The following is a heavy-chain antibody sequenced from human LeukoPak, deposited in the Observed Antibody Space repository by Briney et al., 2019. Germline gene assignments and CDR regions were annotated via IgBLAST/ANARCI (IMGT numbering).Heavy chain of an antibody. CDR2: ISYSGST. Sequence: SETLSLTCTVSGGSISSYYWSWIRQPPGKGLEWIGYISYSGSTNYNPSLKSRVSISVETSKNQFSLKLSSVTAADTAVYYCARGNWNYASFWFDPWGQGTLVTVSS. CDR3: ARGNWNYASFWFDP. CDR1: GGSISSYY. J-gene: IGHJ5*02. D-gene: IGHD1-7*01. V-gene: IGHV4-59*01.